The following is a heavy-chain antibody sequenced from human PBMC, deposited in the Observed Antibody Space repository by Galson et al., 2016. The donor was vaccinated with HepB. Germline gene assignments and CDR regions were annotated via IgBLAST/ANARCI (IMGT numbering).Heavy chain of an antibody. Sequence: SVKVSCKASGYTFTNYAMHWVRQAPGQRLEWMGWINAGNGNTKYSQKFQGRVTITRDTSASTAYMELSSLRSEDTAVYYCVRDHIVATVDYYYYGLDVWGQGTTVTVSS. CDR2: INAGNGNT. CDR1: GYTFTNYA. V-gene: IGHV1-3*01. D-gene: IGHD5-12*01. CDR3: VRDHIVATVDYYYYGLDV. J-gene: IGHJ6*02.